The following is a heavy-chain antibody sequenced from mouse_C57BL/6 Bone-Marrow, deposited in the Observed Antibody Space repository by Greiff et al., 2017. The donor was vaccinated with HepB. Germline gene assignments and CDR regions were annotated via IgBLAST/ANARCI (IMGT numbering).Heavy chain of an antibody. CDR2: SYPGDGDT. CDR3: ARLHYSNLRVFDY. Sequence: VHLVASGPELVTPGASVKISCTASGYAFSSSGMNWVKQRPGKGLEWIGRSYPGDGDTNYNGKFKGKATLTADKSSSTDYMQLSSLTSEDSAVYFCARLHYSNLRVFDYWGQGTTLTVSS. J-gene: IGHJ2*01. V-gene: IGHV1-82*01. CDR1: GYAFSSSG. D-gene: IGHD2-5*01.